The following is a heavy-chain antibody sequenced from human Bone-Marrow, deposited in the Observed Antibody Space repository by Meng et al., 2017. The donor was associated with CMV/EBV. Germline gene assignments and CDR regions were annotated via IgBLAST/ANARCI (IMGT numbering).Heavy chain of an antibody. V-gene: IGHV1-69*05. D-gene: IGHD3-3*01. J-gene: IGHJ6*02. CDR1: GCTFTSYG. CDR2: IIPIFGTA. CDR3: ARGGDFWSGHYYYYYGMDV. Sequence: SVKVSCKASGCTFTSYGISWVRQAPGQGLEWMGGIIPIFGTANYAQKFQGRVTITTDESTSTAYMELSSLRSEDTAVYYCARGGDFWSGHYYYYYGMDVWGQGTTVTVSS.